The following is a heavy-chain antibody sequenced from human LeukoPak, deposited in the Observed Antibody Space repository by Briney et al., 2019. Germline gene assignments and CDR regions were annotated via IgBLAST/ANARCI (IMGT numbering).Heavy chain of an antibody. CDR3: ARTPPNAIQLWLIFDY. D-gene: IGHD5-18*01. J-gene: IGHJ4*02. V-gene: IGHV3-23*01. CDR2: ISGSGGST. CDR1: GFTFSSYA. Sequence: GGSLRLSCAASGFTFSSYAMSWVRQAPGKGLEWVSAISGSGGSTYYADSVKGRFTISRDNSKNTLYLQMNSLRAEDTAVYYCARTPPNAIQLWLIFDYWGQGTLVTVSS.